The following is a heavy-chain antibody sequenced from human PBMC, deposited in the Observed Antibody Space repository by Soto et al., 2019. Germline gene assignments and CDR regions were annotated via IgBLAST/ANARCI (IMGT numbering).Heavy chain of an antibody. CDR3: ARGHSNPCDY. CDR1: GFTFGNYW. Sequence: GGSLRLSCEASGFTFGNYWMNWVRQTPGKGLEWVANIKPDGGEQYYVDSVKGRFTISRDNAKDSLYLQMSSLRGDDTAVYYCARGHSNPCDYCGQGSLVTVSS. V-gene: IGHV3-7*04. CDR2: IKPDGGEQ. D-gene: IGHD5-18*01. J-gene: IGHJ4*02.